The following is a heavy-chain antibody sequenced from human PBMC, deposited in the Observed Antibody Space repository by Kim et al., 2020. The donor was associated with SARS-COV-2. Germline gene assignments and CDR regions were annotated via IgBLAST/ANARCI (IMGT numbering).Heavy chain of an antibody. D-gene: IGHD5-12*01. CDR3: ARERDGYNWNYFDY. V-gene: IGHV4-59*01. J-gene: IGHJ4*02. CDR2: IYYSGST. CDR1: GGSISSYY. Sequence: SETLSLTCTVSGGSISSYYWSWIRQPPGKGLEWIGYIYYSGSTNYNPSLKSRVTISVDTSKNQFSLKLSSVTAADTAVYYCARERDGYNWNYFDYWGQGTLVTVSS.